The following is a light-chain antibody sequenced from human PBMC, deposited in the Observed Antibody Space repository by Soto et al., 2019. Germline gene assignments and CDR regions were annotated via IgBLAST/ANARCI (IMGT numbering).Light chain of an antibody. CDR3: QVWDSSSANVV. CDR2: DDR. CDR1: NIGSKS. V-gene: IGLV3-21*02. Sequence: SYELTQPPSVSVVPGQTARISCGGNNIGSKSVHWYQQKPGRAPVLVVYDDRDRPSGIPERFSGSNSGGTATLTISRVEVGDEADYWCQVWDSSSANVVFGEGTKVTVL. J-gene: IGLJ2*01.